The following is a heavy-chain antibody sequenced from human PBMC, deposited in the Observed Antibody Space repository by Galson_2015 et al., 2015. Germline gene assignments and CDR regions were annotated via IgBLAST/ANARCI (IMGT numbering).Heavy chain of an antibody. V-gene: IGHV3-48*02. CDR2: ISSSSSTI. D-gene: IGHD3-3*01. CDR1: GFTFSSYS. Sequence: SLRLSCAASGFTFSSYSMNWVRQAPGKGLEWVSYISSSSSTIYYADSVKGRFTISRDNAKNSLYLQMNSLRDEDTAVYYCARGGETYDFWSGYYDGVDYWGQGTLVPVSS. CDR3: ARGGETYDFWSGYYDGVDY. J-gene: IGHJ4*02.